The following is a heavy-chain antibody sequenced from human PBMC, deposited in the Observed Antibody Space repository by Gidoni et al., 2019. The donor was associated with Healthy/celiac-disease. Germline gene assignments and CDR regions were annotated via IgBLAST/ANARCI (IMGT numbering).Heavy chain of an antibody. CDR1: GFTFDDYA. CDR3: ARGGLGIAVAQDAFDI. D-gene: IGHD6-19*01. Sequence: EVQLVESGGGLVQPGRSLGLSCAASGFTFDDYAMHWVRQAPGKGLEWVSGISWNSGSIGYADSVKGRFTISRDNAKNSLYLQMNSLRAEDTALYYCARGGLGIAVAQDAFDIWGQGTMVTVSS. J-gene: IGHJ3*02. CDR2: ISWNSGSI. V-gene: IGHV3-9*01.